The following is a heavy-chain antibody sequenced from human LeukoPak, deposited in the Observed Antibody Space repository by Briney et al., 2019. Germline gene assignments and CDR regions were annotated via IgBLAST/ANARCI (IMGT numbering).Heavy chain of an antibody. V-gene: IGHV3-23*01. CDR2: TSGSGGST. D-gene: IGHD3-22*01. CDR1: GFTFSSYA. Sequence: GGSLRLSCAASGFTFSSYAMSWVRQAPGKGLEWVSTTSGSGGSTYYADSVKGRFTISRDNSKNTLYLQMNSLRAEDTAVYYCAKDPSSGYYYVDYWGQGTLVTVSS. J-gene: IGHJ4*02. CDR3: AKDPSSGYYYVDY.